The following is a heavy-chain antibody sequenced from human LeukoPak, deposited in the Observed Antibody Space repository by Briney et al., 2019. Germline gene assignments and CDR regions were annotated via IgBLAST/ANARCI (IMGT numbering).Heavy chain of an antibody. CDR1: GFTFRSYW. CDR3: ARDVDFDS. CDR2: INSDATST. Sequence: GGSLRLSCAASGFTFRSYWMHWVRQGPGKGLMWVSRINSDATSTTYADSVKGRFTISRDSAKNTLYLQMDSLTAEDSGVYYCARDVDFDSWGQGTLVTVSS. V-gene: IGHV3-74*01. J-gene: IGHJ4*02.